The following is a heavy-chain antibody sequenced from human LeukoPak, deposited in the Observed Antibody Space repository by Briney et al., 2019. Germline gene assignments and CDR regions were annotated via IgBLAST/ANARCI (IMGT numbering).Heavy chain of an antibody. V-gene: IGHV1-2*02. CDR2: INPNGGVT. Sequence: GASVKVSCKASGYTFSGYCMHWLRQAPGQGLEWMGWINPNGGVTNYAQKFQGRVTMTRDTPISTAYMELSRLRSDDAAVYYCARDGGDGYNFYYWGQGTLVTVSS. D-gene: IGHD5-24*01. CDR3: ARDGGDGYNFYY. J-gene: IGHJ4*02. CDR1: GYTFSGYC.